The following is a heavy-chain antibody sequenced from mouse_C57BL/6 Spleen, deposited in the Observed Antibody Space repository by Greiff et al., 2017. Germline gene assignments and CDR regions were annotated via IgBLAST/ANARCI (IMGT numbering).Heavy chain of an antibody. Sequence: QVQLQQPGAELVRPGSSVKLSCKASGYTFTSYWMHWVKQRPIQGLEWIGNIDPSDSETHYNQKFKDKATLTVDKSSSTAYMQLSSLTSEDSAVYYCARRTVVATDDWGQGTTLTGSS. CDR2: IDPSDSET. V-gene: IGHV1-52*01. J-gene: IGHJ2*01. D-gene: IGHD1-1*01. CDR3: ARRTVVATDD. CDR1: GYTFTSYW.